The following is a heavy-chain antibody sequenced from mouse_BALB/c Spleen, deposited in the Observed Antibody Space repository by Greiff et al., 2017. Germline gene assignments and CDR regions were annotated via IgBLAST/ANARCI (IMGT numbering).Heavy chain of an antibody. CDR2: LYPYNGGT. J-gene: IGHJ4*01. D-gene: IGHD2-4*01. V-gene: IGHV1S135*01. Sequence: VQLQQSGPELVKPGASVKVSCKASGYAFTSYNMYWVKQSHGKSLEWIGYLYPYNGGTSYNQKFKGKATLTVDKSSSTASMHLNSRTSEDSAVDYCEREITTYYAMDYWGQGTAVTVSS. CDR3: EREITTYYAMDY. CDR1: GYAFTSYN.